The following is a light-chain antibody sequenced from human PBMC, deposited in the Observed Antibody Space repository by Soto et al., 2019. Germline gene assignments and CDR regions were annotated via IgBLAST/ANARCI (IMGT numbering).Light chain of an antibody. CDR3: QNYSTAPV. V-gene: IGKV1-27*01. CDR2: AAS. Sequence: DIQMTQSPTSLSASVGDRVTITCRASQDIRNFVAWYQQKPRKAPKLLIYAASTLQSGVPSRFSGSGSGTVFTLTINRLQPEDVATYSYQNYSTAPVFGPGTKVEIK. CDR1: QDIRNF. J-gene: IGKJ3*01.